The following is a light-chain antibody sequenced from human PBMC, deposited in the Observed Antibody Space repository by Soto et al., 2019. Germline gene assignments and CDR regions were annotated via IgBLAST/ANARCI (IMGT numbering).Light chain of an antibody. CDR2: DAS. CDR3: QQSYSTPSIT. CDR1: QTISSW. V-gene: IGKV1-5*01. J-gene: IGKJ5*01. Sequence: DIQMTQSPSTLSASVGDRVSINCRASQTISSWLAWYQQIPGKAPKLLIYDASNLESGVPSRFSGSGSGTDFTLTISSLQPEDFATYYCQQSYSTPSITFGQGTRLENK.